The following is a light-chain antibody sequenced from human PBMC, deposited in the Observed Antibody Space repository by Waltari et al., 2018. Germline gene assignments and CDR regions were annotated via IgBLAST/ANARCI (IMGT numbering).Light chain of an antibody. V-gene: IGLV1-44*01. CDR1: SSNIGNNV. J-gene: IGLJ3*02. CDR2: RND. CDR3: AAWDDSLHGRWE. Sequence: QSVLTQPPSASGTPGQRVTISCSGSSSNIGNNVVKWYQQVPGTTPKPLIYRNDQRPSGVPDRFSGSKSGTSASLAISGLRSEDEADYYCAAWDDSLHGRWEFGGGTKVTVL.